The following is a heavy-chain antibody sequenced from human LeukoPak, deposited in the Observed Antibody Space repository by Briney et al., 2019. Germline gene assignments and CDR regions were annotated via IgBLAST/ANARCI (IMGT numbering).Heavy chain of an antibody. J-gene: IGHJ6*02. CDR1: GGSFSGYY. CDR3: ARGRIQLYYYYGMDV. Sequence: SETLSLTCAVYGGSFSGYYWSWLRQPPGKGLEWIGEINHSGSTNYNPSLKSRVTISVDTSKNQFSLKLSSVTAADTAVYYCARGRIQLYYYYGMDVWGQGTTVTVSS. CDR2: INHSGST. V-gene: IGHV4-34*01. D-gene: IGHD5-18*01.